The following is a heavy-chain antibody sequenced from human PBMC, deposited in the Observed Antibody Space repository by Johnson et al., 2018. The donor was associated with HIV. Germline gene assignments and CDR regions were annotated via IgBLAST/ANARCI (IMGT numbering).Heavy chain of an antibody. J-gene: IGHJ3*02. D-gene: IGHD2-21*02. CDR3: ARDAEEYCGGDCYLWGLGAFDI. CDR1: GFTVSSNY. V-gene: IGHV3-66*02. CDR2: IYSGGGT. Sequence: VQLVESGGGLVKPGGSLRLSCAASGFTVSSNYMSWVRQPPGKGLEWVSIIYSGGGTYYADSVKGRFTISSDNSKNTLYMQMNSLRDEDTAVYYCARDAEEYCGGDCYLWGLGAFDIWGQGTMVTVSS.